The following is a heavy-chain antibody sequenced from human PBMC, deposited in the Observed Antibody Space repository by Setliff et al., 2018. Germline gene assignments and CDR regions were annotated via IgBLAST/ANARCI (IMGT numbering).Heavy chain of an antibody. Sequence: ASVKVSCKASGYTFNNYFLHWVRQAPGQGLVWMGGINPIFGTAHYAQKFQDRVTITTDESTSTAYMELNSLTSEDTAVYYCARSPAVLGIVYLDPWGQGTLVTVSS. CDR3: ARSPAVLGIVYLDP. D-gene: IGHD2-15*01. CDR2: INPIFGTA. CDR1: GYTFNNYF. V-gene: IGHV1-69*05. J-gene: IGHJ5*02.